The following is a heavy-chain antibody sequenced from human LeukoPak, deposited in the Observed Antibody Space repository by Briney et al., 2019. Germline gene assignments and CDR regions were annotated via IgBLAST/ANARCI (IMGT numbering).Heavy chain of an antibody. CDR1: GGSISSSSYY. CDR3: ARPLYYYDSSGYYGGFDY. J-gene: IGHJ4*02. Sequence: SETLSLTCTVSGGSISSSSYYWGWIREPPGKGLEWIGSIYYSGSTYYNPSLKSRVTISVDTSKNQYSLKLSSVTAADTAVYYCARPLYYYDSSGYYGGFDYWGQGTLVTVSS. V-gene: IGHV4-39*07. D-gene: IGHD3-22*01. CDR2: IYYSGST.